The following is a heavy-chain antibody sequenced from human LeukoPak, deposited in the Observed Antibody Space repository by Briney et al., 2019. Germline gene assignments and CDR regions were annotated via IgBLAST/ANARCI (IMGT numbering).Heavy chain of an antibody. D-gene: IGHD2-21*02. V-gene: IGHV3-48*01. CDR3: AKLGGDRDYFDY. CDR1: GFTFSSYS. J-gene: IGHJ4*02. Sequence: GGSLRLSCAASGFTFSSYSMNWVRQAPGKGLEWVSFISSSSRTIFYADSVKARFTISRDNAKNSLYLQMNSLRAEDTAVYYCAKLGGDRDYFDYWGQGTLVTVSS. CDR2: ISSSSRTI.